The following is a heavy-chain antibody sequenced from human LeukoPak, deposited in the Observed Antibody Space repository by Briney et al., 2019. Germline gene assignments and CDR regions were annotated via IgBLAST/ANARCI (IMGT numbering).Heavy chain of an antibody. CDR3: AKVRTGHYFDY. J-gene: IGHJ4*02. Sequence: GGSLRLSCAASGFTFSNYAMSWVRQAPGKGLEWVSSVSGTGGSTYYADSVKGRFTISRDNSNNTLFLQMNSLRAEDTAVYYCAKVRTGHYFDYWGQGTLVTVSS. CDR2: VSGTGGST. V-gene: IGHV3-23*01. D-gene: IGHD1-1*01. CDR1: GFTFSNYA.